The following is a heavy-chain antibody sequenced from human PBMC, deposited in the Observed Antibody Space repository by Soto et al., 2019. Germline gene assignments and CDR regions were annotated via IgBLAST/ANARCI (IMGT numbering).Heavy chain of an antibody. J-gene: IGHJ3*02. CDR3: ARGRSDNSNSYDAFDI. D-gene: IGHD1-20*01. CDR1: GGSVSSGGHY. Sequence: SETLSLTCSVSGGSVSSGGHYWSWIRQPPGKGLEWIAYISDTGTTNYNPSLKSRVTISLDMSKNRVSLRLDSVTAADTAVYYCARGRSDNSNSYDAFDIWGQGTMVTVSS. V-gene: IGHV4-61*08. CDR2: ISDTGTT.